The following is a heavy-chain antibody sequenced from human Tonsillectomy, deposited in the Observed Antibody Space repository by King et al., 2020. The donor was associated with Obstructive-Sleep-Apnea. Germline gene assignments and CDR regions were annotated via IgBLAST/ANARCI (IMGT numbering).Heavy chain of an antibody. CDR2: ISSSSSYI. Sequence: VQLVESGGGLVKPGGSLRLSCAASGFTFSSYSMNWVRQAPGKGLEWVSSISSSSSYIYYADSVKGRFTISRDNAKNSLYLQMNSLRAEDTAVYYCARSPSSGLPPRYYYYGMDVWGQGTTVTVSS. CDR3: ARSPSSGLPPRYYYYGMDV. CDR1: GFTFSSYS. J-gene: IGHJ6*02. D-gene: IGHD3-10*01. V-gene: IGHV3-21*01.